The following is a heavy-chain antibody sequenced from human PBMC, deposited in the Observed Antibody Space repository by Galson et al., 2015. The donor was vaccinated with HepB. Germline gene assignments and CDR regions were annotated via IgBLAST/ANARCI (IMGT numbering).Heavy chain of an antibody. CDR1: GFTFSFYG. CDR3: AKDRAGFYSTRSSDY. CDR2: IRSDESQK. Sequence: SLRLSCAASGFTFSFYGMHWVRQAPGKGLEWVAFIRSDESQKYYADSVKGRFTISRDNFKNTLYLQLKSLTAEDTAVYYCAKDRAGFYSTRSSDYWGQGTVVTVSS. J-gene: IGHJ4*02. V-gene: IGHV3-30*02. D-gene: IGHD5/OR15-5a*01.